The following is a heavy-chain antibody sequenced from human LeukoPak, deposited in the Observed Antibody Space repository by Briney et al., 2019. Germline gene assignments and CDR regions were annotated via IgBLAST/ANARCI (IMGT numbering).Heavy chain of an antibody. D-gene: IGHD2-15*01. J-gene: IGHJ4*02. CDR1: GGTFSSYA. CDR3: ARSNSDYCSGGSCYQLAYYFDY. V-gene: IGHV1-69*13. Sequence: WASVNVSFKASGGTFSSYAISWVRQAPGQGLEWMGGIIPIFGTANYAQKFQGRVTITADESTSTAYMELSSLRSEDTAVYYCARSNSDYCSGGSCYQLAYYFDYWGQGTLVTVSS. CDR2: IIPIFGTA.